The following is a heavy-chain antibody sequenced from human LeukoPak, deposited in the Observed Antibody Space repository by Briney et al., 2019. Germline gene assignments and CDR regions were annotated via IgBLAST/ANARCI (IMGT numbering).Heavy chain of an antibody. Sequence: PSETLSLTCAVYGGSFSGYYWSWIRQPPGKGLEWIGEINHSGSTNYNPSLKSRVTISVDTSKNQFSLKLSSVTAADTAVYYCARDLSSSSNGDYWGQGTLVTVSS. CDR3: ARDLSSSSNGDY. V-gene: IGHV4-34*01. J-gene: IGHJ4*02. D-gene: IGHD6-13*01. CDR1: GGSFSGYY. CDR2: INHSGST.